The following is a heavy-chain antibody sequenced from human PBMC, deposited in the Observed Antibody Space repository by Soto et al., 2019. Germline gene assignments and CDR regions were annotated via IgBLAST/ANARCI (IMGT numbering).Heavy chain of an antibody. CDR2: ISSSGDTM. J-gene: IGHJ6*02. D-gene: IGHD2-2*02. CDR1: GFTFSDYY. Sequence: GGSLRLSCAASGFTFSDYYMSWIRQAPGKGLEWVSYISSSGDTMYYADSVKGRFSISRDSSKNTLYLQMNSLRAEDTAVYYCARDGCSSTSCYTPYHYYGMDVWGQGTTVTVSS. CDR3: ARDGCSSTSCYTPYHYYGMDV. V-gene: IGHV3-11*04.